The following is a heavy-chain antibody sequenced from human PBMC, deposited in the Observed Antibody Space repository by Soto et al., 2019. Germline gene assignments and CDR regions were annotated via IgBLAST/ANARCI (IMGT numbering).Heavy chain of an antibody. Sequence: ASVKVSCKTSGYIFTGYFIHWVRQTPGQGLQWLGRITPNSGDTKYGQTFQGRVTLTRDTSASTAYMQMNSLRAEDTAVYYCARDLGYYDSSGYFPDDAFDIWGQGTMVTVSS. CDR3: ARDLGYYDSSGYFPDDAFDI. CDR2: ITPNSGDT. J-gene: IGHJ3*02. D-gene: IGHD3-22*01. CDR1: GYIFTGYF. V-gene: IGHV1-2*06.